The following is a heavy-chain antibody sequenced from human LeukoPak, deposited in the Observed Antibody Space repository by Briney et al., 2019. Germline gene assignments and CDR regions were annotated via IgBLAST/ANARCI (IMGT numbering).Heavy chain of an antibody. Sequence: GESLKICCTGSGYIFTSYWIGLVRHMPGKGLEWMGIIYPGDSDTRHSPSFQGQVTISADKSISTAYLQWSSLKASDTAMYYCATQTISSGSYYYYYYMDVWGKGTTVTVSS. CDR2: IYPGDSDT. V-gene: IGHV5-51*01. J-gene: IGHJ6*03. CDR1: GYIFTSYW. D-gene: IGHD1-26*01. CDR3: ATQTISSGSYYYYYYMDV.